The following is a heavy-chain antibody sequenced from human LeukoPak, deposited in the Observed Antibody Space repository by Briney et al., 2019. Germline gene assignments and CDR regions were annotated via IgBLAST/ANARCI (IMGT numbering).Heavy chain of an antibody. CDR2: IHPKSGGT. CDR3: ASLHNRYGSWTNYYYALDV. CDR1: GFSLTGYY. D-gene: IGHD2/OR15-2a*01. V-gene: IGHV1-2*07. Sequence: ASVKVSCKASGFSLTGYYIHWLRQAPGQGLEWMGWIHPKSGGTNYTHKYQGRVSMTRDTSISTAYMELNRLTFDDTAVYYCASLHNRYGSWTNYYYALDVWGQGTTVTVSS. J-gene: IGHJ6*02.